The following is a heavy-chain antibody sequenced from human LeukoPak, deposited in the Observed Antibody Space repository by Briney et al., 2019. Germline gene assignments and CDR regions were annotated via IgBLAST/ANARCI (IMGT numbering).Heavy chain of an antibody. Sequence: SQTLSLTCTVSGGSISSGSYYWSWIRQPAGKGLEWIVRIYTSGSTNYNPSLKSRVTISVDTSKNQFSLKLSSVTAADTAVYYCARGRLGDCFDYWGQGTLVTVSS. D-gene: IGHD1-1*01. CDR2: IYTSGST. J-gene: IGHJ4*02. V-gene: IGHV4-61*02. CDR3: ARGRLGDCFDY. CDR1: GGSISSGSYY.